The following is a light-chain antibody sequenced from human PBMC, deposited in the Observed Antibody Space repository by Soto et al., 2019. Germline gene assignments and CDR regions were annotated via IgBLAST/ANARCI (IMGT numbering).Light chain of an antibody. CDR1: RSVSSN. V-gene: IGKV3-15*01. Sequence: EIVMTQSPATLSVSPGERATLSCRASRSVSSNLAWYQQKPGQAPRLLIYGASTRATGIPARFSGSESGTEFTLTISSLQSEDFAVYYCQQYNNWPPWTGGQGTKVEIK. CDR2: GAS. CDR3: QQYNNWPPWT. J-gene: IGKJ1*01.